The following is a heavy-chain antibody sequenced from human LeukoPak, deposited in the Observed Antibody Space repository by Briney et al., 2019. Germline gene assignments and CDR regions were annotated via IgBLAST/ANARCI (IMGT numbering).Heavy chain of an antibody. CDR2: INHSGST. CDR1: GGSFSGYY. J-gene: IGHJ5*02. D-gene: IGHD6-6*01. V-gene: IGHV4-34*01. Sequence: PSETLSLTCAAYGGSFSGYYWSWIRQPPGKGLEWIGEINHSGSTNYNPSLKSRVTISVDTSKNQFSLKLSSVTAADTAVYYCARGRGIAARRFDPWGQGTLVTVSS. CDR3: ARGRGIAARRFDP.